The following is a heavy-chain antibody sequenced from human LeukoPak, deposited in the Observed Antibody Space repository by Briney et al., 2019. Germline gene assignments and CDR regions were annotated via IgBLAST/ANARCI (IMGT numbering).Heavy chain of an antibody. V-gene: IGHV3-74*01. D-gene: IGHD5-24*01. J-gene: IGHJ4*02. CDR3: AREMATTYDFDY. CDR2: INSNGSRT. CDR1: GVTFSSHW. Sequence: PGGSLRLSCAASGVTFSSHWMHWVRQAPGKGLVWVSRINSNGSRTTYADSVKGRFTISRDNAKNTLYLQMNSLRADDTAVYYCAREMATTYDFDYWGQGTLVTVSS.